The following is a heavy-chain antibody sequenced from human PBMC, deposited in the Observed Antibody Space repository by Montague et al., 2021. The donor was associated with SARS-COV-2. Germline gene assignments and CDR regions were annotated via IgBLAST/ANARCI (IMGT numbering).Heavy chain of an antibody. CDR1: GGSISSSSYY. CDR3: ATITLGYCTNGVCQPPDY. Sequence: SETLSLTCTVSGGSISSSSYYWGWIRQPPGKGLEWIGSIYYSGSTYYNPSLKSRVTISVYTSKNQFSLKLSSVTAADTAVYYCATITLGYCTNGVCQPPDYWGQGTLVTVSS. D-gene: IGHD2-8*01. CDR2: IYYSGST. V-gene: IGHV4-39*01. J-gene: IGHJ4*02.